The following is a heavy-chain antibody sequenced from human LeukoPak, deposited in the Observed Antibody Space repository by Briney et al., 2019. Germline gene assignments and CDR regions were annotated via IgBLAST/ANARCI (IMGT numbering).Heavy chain of an antibody. CDR1: GFTFSSYA. V-gene: IGHV3-23*01. D-gene: IGHD3-10*01. Sequence: GGSLRLSCAASGFTFSSYAMSWVRQAPGKGLEWVSAISGSGGSTYYADSVKGRFTISRDNSKNTLYLQMNSLRAADTAVYYCAKVMTRTMVRGVPPSDYWGQGTLVTVSS. J-gene: IGHJ4*02. CDR3: AKVMTRTMVRGVPPSDY. CDR2: ISGSGGST.